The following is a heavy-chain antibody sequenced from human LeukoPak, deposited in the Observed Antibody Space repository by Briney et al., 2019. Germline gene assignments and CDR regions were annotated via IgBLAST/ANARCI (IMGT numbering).Heavy chain of an antibody. Sequence: GGSLRLSCAASGFTVSSNYMSWVRQAPGKGLEWVAVISYDGSNKYYADSVKGRLTISRDNSKNTLYLQMNSLRAEDTAVYYCARGVVPAASIDYWGQGTLVTVSS. CDR1: GFTVSSNY. CDR2: ISYDGSNK. CDR3: ARGVVPAASIDY. V-gene: IGHV3-30*03. D-gene: IGHD2-2*01. J-gene: IGHJ4*02.